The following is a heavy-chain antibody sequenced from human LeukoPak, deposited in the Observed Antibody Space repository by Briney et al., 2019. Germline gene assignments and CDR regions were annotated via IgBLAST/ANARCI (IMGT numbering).Heavy chain of an antibody. D-gene: IGHD4-11*01. CDR1: GGSFSGYY. Sequence: SETLSLTCAVYGGSFSGYYWSWIRQPPGKGLEWIGEINHSGNTNYNPSLKSRVTISVDTSKNQFPLKLTSVTAADTAVYYCAGTVTTRLFTVDVWGKGTTVTVSS. V-gene: IGHV4-34*01. CDR3: AGTVTTRLFTVDV. CDR2: INHSGNT. J-gene: IGHJ6*04.